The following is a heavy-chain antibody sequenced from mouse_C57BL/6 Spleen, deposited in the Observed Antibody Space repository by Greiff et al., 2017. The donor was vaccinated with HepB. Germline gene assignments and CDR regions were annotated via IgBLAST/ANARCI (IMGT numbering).Heavy chain of an antibody. CDR3: ARQYDYYYAMDY. Sequence: VQLVESGAELVKPGASVKLSCKASGYTFTEYTIHWVKQRSGQGLEWIGWFYPGSGSIKYNEKFKDKATLTADKSSSTVYMELSRLTSEDSAVYFCARQYDYYYAMDYWGQGTSVTVSS. V-gene: IGHV1-62-2*01. CDR2: FYPGSGSI. D-gene: IGHD2-4*01. J-gene: IGHJ4*01. CDR1: GYTFTEYT.